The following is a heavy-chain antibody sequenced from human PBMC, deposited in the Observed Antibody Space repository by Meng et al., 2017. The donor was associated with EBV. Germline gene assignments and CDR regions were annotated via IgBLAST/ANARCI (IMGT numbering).Heavy chain of an antibody. Sequence: VQLVESGAEVKKLGAAVKVSCKTSGVPCRYYAISWVRQAPGQGLEWLGGFLPRLGAPNYAQKFHGRVKITADESTSTHYMDLSSLRSEDTAIYSCASESGRGYTPDYWGQGTLVTVSS. V-gene: IGHV1-69*01. CDR3: ASESGRGYTPDY. CDR2: FLPRLGAP. J-gene: IGHJ4*02. CDR1: GVPCRYYA. D-gene: IGHD3-10*01.